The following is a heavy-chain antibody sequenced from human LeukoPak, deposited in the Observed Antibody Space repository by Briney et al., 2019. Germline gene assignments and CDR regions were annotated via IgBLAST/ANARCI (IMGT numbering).Heavy chain of an antibody. CDR1: GFTFSSYA. CDR3: AKDLRDSSGYYFTGYAFDI. D-gene: IGHD3-22*01. J-gene: IGHJ3*02. CDR2: ISGSGGST. Sequence: PGGSLRLSCAASGFTFSSYAMSWVRQAPGKGLEWVSAISGSGGSTYYADSVKGRFTTSRDNSKNTLYLQMNSLRAEDTAVYYCAKDLRDSSGYYFTGYAFDIWGQGTMVTVSS. V-gene: IGHV3-23*01.